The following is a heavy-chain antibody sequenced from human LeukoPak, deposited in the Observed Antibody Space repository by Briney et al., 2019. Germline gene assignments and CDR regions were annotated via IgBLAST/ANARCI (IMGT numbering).Heavy chain of an antibody. D-gene: IGHD2-15*01. Sequence: GGSLRLSCAASGFTFSNYEMNWVRQAPGKGLEWVSYISSSGSTTYYADSVKGRFTISRDNAKNSLYLQMNGLRAEDTAVYYCARGYCSGGSCYFDYWGQGTLVTVSS. CDR2: ISSSGSTT. CDR1: GFTFSNYE. V-gene: IGHV3-48*03. J-gene: IGHJ4*02. CDR3: ARGYCSGGSCYFDY.